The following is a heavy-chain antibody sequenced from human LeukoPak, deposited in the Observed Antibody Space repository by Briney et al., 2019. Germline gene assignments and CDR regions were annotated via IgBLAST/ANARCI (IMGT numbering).Heavy chain of an antibody. D-gene: IGHD2-15*01. Sequence: GGSLRLSCAASGFTFSSHAMSWVRQAPGKGLEWVSSISGSGGETFYADSVKGRFAISRDNVKNTLDLQVNSLRVEDTAVYYCTKRGAYGSGRSYFFEFWGQGILVTVSS. V-gene: IGHV3-23*01. CDR3: TKRGAYGSGRSYFFEF. CDR2: ISGSGGET. CDR1: GFTFSSHA. J-gene: IGHJ4*02.